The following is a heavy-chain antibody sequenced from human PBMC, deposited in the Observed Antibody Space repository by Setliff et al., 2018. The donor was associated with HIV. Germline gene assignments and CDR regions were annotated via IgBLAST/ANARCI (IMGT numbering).Heavy chain of an antibody. CDR1: GYTFSTYD. CDR2: MSPKNNGS. D-gene: IGHD5-18*01. V-gene: IGHV1-8*01. CDR3: ARGRYNSRIDV. J-gene: IGHJ6*02. Sequence: ASVKVSCKASGYTFSTYDFNWVRQAAGQGLEWMGWMSPKNNGSGFAQKFQARLTMTWNTSTNTAYMEPRSLTSDDTAVYYCARGRYNSRIDVWGQGTTVTVSS.